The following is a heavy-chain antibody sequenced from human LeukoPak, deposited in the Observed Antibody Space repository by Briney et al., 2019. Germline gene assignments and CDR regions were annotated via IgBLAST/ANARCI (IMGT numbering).Heavy chain of an antibody. Sequence: GGSLRLSCAASGFTFSSYAMSWVRQAPGKGLEWVSAISGSGGSTYYADSVKGRFTISRDNSKNTLYLQMNSLRAEDTAVYYCAKSLYCSSTSCSYYWGQGTLVTVSS. V-gene: IGHV3-23*01. D-gene: IGHD2-2*01. CDR3: AKSLYCSSTSCSYY. CDR1: GFTFSSYA. J-gene: IGHJ4*02. CDR2: ISGSGGST.